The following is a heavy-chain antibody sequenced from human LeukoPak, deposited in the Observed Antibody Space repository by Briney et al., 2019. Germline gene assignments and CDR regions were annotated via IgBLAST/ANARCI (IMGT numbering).Heavy chain of an antibody. Sequence: SQTLSLTCSVSGGSLSSGNYYWSWIRQPPGKGLEWIGYVRYGGSTNYNPSLKSRVTISVDTSKNQFSLKLSSVTAADTAVYYCARDVTPATVWGQGTLVAVS. V-gene: IGHV4-61*01. CDR3: ARDVTPATV. CDR2: VRYGGST. J-gene: IGHJ4*02. CDR1: GGSLSSGNYY.